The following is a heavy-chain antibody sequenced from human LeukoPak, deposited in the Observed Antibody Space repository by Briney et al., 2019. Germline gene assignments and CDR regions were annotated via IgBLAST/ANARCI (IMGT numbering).Heavy chain of an antibody. J-gene: IGHJ3*02. Sequence: GGSLRLSCAASGFTFSSYEMNWVRQAPGKGLEWVSYISSSGSTIYYADSVKGRFTISRDNAKNSLYLQMNSLRAEDTAVYYCARPVVAATTPDTFDIWGQGTMVTVSS. V-gene: IGHV3-48*03. CDR1: GFTFSSYE. CDR2: ISSSGSTI. CDR3: ARPVVAATTPDTFDI. D-gene: IGHD2-15*01.